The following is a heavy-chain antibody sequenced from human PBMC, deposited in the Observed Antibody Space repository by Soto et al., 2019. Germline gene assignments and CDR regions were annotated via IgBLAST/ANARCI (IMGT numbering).Heavy chain of an antibody. Sequence: QVQLVESGGGVVQPGRSLRLSCAASGFTFSSYAVHWVRQAPGKGLEWVAVISYDGSNKYYADSVKGRFTISRDNSKNPLYLQMNSLRAEDTAVYYCARSPNRFYYYYGMDVWGQGTTVTVSS. CDR3: ARSPNRFYYYYGMDV. J-gene: IGHJ6*02. V-gene: IGHV3-30-3*01. CDR2: ISYDGSNK. CDR1: GFTFSSYA.